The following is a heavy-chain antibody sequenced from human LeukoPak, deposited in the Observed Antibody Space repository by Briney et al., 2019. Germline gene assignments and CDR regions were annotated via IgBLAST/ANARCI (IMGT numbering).Heavy chain of an antibody. CDR3: ARAYTGTTFSYYMDV. CDR2: INPSGGST. Sequence: GASVKVSCKASGYTFTSYYMHWVRQAPGQGLEWMGIINPSGGSTSYAQKFQGRVTMTRDTSTSTVYMELSSLRSEDTAVYYCARAYTGTTFSYYMDVWGKGTTVTVSS. CDR1: GYTFTSYY. V-gene: IGHV1-46*01. D-gene: IGHD1-7*01. J-gene: IGHJ6*03.